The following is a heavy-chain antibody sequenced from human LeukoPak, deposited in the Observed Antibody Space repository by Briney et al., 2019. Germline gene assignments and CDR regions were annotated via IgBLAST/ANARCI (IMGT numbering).Heavy chain of an antibody. CDR3: ARVNYDSNPHI. CDR2: IYYSGST. D-gene: IGHD3-22*01. Sequence: SETLSLTCTVSGGSISSSSYYWGWIRQPPGKGLEWIGSIYYSGSTYYNPSLKSRVTISVDTSKNQFSLKLSSVTAADTAVYYCARVNYDSNPHIWGQGTMVTVSS. V-gene: IGHV4-39*07. J-gene: IGHJ3*02. CDR1: GGSISSSSYY.